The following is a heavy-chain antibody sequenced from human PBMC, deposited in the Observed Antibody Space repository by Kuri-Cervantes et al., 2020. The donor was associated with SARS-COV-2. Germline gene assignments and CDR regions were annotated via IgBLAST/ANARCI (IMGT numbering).Heavy chain of an antibody. V-gene: IGHV4-38-2*02. J-gene: IGHJ4*02. CDR1: GYSISSGYY. Sequence: SETLSLTCTVSGYSISSGYYWGWIRQPPGKGLEWIGSIYYSGSTYYNPSLKSRVTISVDTSKNQFSLKLSSVTAADTAVYYCAREVRYCSGGSCYSYYFDYWGQGTLVTVSS. CDR3: AREVRYCSGGSCYSYYFDY. D-gene: IGHD2-15*01. CDR2: IYYSGST.